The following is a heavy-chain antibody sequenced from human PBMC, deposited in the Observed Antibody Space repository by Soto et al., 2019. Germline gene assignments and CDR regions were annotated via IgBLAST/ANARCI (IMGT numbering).Heavy chain of an antibody. CDR3: ASQYYDSSGYYYGEFDY. Sequence: GSLRLSCAASGFTFRSYARSWVRQAPGKGLEWVSAISGSGGSTYYADSVKGRFTISRDNSKNTLYLQMNSLRAEDTAVYYCASQYYDSSGYYYGEFDYWGQGTLVTVSS. V-gene: IGHV3-23*01. CDR2: ISGSGGST. J-gene: IGHJ4*02. D-gene: IGHD3-22*01. CDR1: GFTFRSYA.